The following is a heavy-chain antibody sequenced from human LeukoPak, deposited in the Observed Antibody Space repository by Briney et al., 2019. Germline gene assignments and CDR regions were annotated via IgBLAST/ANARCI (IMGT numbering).Heavy chain of an antibody. J-gene: IGHJ4*02. CDR2: IYSGGST. V-gene: IGHV3-53*01. CDR3: ASSHCGGDCYSGNFDY. CDR1: GFTVSSNY. Sequence: GGSLRLSCAASGFTVSSNYMSWVRQAPGKGLEWVSVIYSGGSTYYADSVKGRFTISRDNSKNTLYLQMNSLKAEDTAVYYCASSHCGGDCYSGNFDYWGQGTLVTVSS. D-gene: IGHD2-21*02.